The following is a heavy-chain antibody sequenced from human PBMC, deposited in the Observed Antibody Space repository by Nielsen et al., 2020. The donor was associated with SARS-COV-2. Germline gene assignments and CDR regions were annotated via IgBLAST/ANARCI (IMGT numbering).Heavy chain of an antibody. V-gene: IGHV1-3*01. D-gene: IGHD2-8*01. J-gene: IGHJ5*02. CDR2: INAGNGNT. CDR3: ARGGIVLMVYAPNWFDP. Sequence: WVRQAPGQGLEWMGWINAGNGNTKYSQKFQGRVTITRDTSASTAYMELSSLRSEDTAVYYCARGGIVLMVYAPNWFDPWGQGTLVTVSS.